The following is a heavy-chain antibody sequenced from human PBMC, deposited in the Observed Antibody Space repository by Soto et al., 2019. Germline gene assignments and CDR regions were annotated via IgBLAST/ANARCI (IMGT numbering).Heavy chain of an antibody. D-gene: IGHD3-22*01. CDR1: GYTLTSYG. CDR3: ARDGRYYYDSSAPLVPYS. Sequence: ASVKVSCKASGYTLTSYGISWVRQAPGQGLEWMGWISAYNGNTNYAQKLQGRVTMTTDTSTSTAYMELRSLRSDDTAVYYCARDGRYYYDSSAPLVPYSWGQETLVTVSS. V-gene: IGHV1-18*01. CDR2: ISAYNGNT. J-gene: IGHJ4*02.